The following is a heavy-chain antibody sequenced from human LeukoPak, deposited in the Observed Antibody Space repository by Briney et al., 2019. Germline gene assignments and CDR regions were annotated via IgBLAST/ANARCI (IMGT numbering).Heavy chain of an antibody. D-gene: IGHD3-9*01. CDR3: ARVGQQYYDILTGSPAAFDY. V-gene: IGHV1-69*06. Sequence: SVKVSCKASGGTFSSYAISWVRQAPGQGLEWMGGIIPIFGTANYAQKFQGRVTITADKSTSTAYMELSSLRSEDTAVYYCARVGQQYYDILTGSPAAFDYWGQGTLVTVSS. CDR2: IIPIFGTA. CDR1: GGTFSSYA. J-gene: IGHJ4*02.